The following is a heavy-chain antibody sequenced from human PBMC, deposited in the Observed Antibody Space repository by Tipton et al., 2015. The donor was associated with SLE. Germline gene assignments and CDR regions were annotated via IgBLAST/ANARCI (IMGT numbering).Heavy chain of an antibody. J-gene: IGHJ4*02. V-gene: IGHV4-31*03. CDR2: IYFSGTT. CDR1: GASITSAGYY. D-gene: IGHD2/OR15-2a*01. Sequence: PGLVKPSQTLSLNCSVSGASITSAGYYWSWMRHHPGKGLEWIGNIYFSGTTYYNPSLRSRVSISVDTSKDQFSLNLGSVTAADTVVYYCAIRGDWQYYFPSWGPGTLFTVS. CDR3: AIRGDWQYYFPS.